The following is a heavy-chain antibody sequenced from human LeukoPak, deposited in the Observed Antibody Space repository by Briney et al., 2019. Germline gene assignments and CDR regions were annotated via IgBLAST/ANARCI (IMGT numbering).Heavy chain of an antibody. V-gene: IGHV4-34*01. J-gene: IGHJ1*01. CDR1: GGSSSVDY. CDR3: AKGLVGARLQH. D-gene: IGHD6-6*01. CDR2: INRSGST. Sequence: PSETLCLTCAIYGGSSSVDYWSWLRQPPGKGLEWIGEINRSGSTSYNPSLQNRVTMSPDTSKNQFSLTLTSVTAADTAVYYCAKGLVGARLQHWGQGTLVTVSS.